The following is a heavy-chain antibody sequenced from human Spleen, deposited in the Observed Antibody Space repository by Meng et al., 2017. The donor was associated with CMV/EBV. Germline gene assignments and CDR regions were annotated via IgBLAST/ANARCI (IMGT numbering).Heavy chain of an antibody. CDR3: ARGGYSSAWYLFDFDY. Sequence: GGSLRLSCAASGFTFSSYAMHWVRQAPGKGLEWVAVISYDGSNKYYADSVKGRFTISRDNSKNTLYLQMNSLRAEDTAVYYCARGGYSSAWYLFDFDYWGQGTLVTVSS. J-gene: IGHJ4*02. CDR2: ISYDGSNK. D-gene: IGHD6-13*01. V-gene: IGHV3-30-3*01. CDR1: GFTFSSYA.